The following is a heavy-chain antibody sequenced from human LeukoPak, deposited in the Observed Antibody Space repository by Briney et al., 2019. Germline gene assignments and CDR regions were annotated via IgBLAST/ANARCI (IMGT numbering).Heavy chain of an antibody. J-gene: IGHJ4*02. V-gene: IGHV3-48*01. Sequence: PGGSLRLSCAASGFTFSSYSMNWVRQAPGKGLEWVSYISSSSTIYYADSVKGRFTISRDNAKNSLYLQMNSLRAEDTAVYYCARGDGYNERGSFDYWGQGTLVTVSS. CDR2: ISSSSTI. D-gene: IGHD5-24*01. CDR1: GFTFSSYS. CDR3: ARGDGYNERGSFDY.